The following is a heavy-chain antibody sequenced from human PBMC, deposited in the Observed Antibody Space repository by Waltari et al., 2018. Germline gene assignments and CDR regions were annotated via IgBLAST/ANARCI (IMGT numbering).Heavy chain of an antibody. CDR2: ISASGSGS. Sequence: EVQLLESGGDLVQPGGSLRLSCAASGFTFTNSAMIWVRQVPGKGLEWVSSISASGSGSYYADSVKGRFTISRDNSRGTLSLQMNSLTAEDTAVYYCGKDQENDPSCEVTWGQGTLVTVSS. V-gene: IGHV3-23*01. CDR3: GKDQENDPSCEVT. J-gene: IGHJ5*02. CDR1: GFTFTNSA.